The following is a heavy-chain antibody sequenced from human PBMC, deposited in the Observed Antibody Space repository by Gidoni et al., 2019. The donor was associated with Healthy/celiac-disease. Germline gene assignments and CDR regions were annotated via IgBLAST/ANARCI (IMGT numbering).Heavy chain of an antibody. CDR2: INHSGST. J-gene: IGHJ4*02. CDR1: GGSFSGYY. D-gene: IGHD6-19*01. V-gene: IGHV4-34*01. CDR3: ASGRWYSSGWSTPFDY. Sequence: QVQLQQWGAGLLKPSETLSLTCAVYGGSFSGYYWSWIRQPPGKGLEWIGEINHSGSTNYNPSLKSRVTISVDTSKNQFSLKLSSVTAADTAVYYCASGRWYSSGWSTPFDYWGQGTLVTVSS.